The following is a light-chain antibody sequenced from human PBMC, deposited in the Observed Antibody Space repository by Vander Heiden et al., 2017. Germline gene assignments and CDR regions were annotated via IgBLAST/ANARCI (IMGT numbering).Light chain of an antibody. Sequence: DIQMTQSPSSLSASVGDRVTITCRASQSISSYLNWYQQKPGKAPKLLIYAASSLQSGVPSRFSGSGSGTDFILTISSLQPEDFATYYCQQSYNTPWAFGQGTKGNQT. CDR1: QSISSY. CDR3: QQSYNTPWA. CDR2: AAS. V-gene: IGKV1-39*01. J-gene: IGKJ1*01.